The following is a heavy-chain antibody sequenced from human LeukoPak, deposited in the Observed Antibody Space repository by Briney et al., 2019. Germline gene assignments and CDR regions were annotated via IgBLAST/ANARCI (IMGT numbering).Heavy chain of an antibody. Sequence: SETLSLTCTVSGGSISSYYWSWIRQPPGKGLEWIGYIYYSGSTNYNPSLKSRVTISVDTSKNQFSLKLSSVTAADTAVYYCARDSWEQIYYDSWSGLDPWGQGTLVTVSS. V-gene: IGHV4-59*01. CDR2: IYYSGST. J-gene: IGHJ5*02. CDR1: GGSISSYY. CDR3: ARDSWEQIYYDSWSGLDP. D-gene: IGHD3-3*01.